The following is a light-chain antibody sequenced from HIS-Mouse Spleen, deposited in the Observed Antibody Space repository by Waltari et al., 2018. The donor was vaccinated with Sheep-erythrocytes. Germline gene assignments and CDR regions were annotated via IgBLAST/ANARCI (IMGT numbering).Light chain of an antibody. V-gene: IGKV1-5*03. J-gene: IGKJ2*01. CDR2: KAS. CDR3: QQYNSYSPRT. Sequence: DIQMTQSPSTLSASVGDSVTITCRASQSISSWLAWYQQKPGKAPKLLIYKASSLESGVPSRFSGSGSGTEFTLTISSLQPDDFATYYCQQYNSYSPRTFGQGTKLEIK. CDR1: QSISSW.